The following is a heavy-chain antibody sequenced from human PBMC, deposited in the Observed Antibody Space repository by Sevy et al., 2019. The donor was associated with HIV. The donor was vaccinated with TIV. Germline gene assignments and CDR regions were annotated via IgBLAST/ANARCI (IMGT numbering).Heavy chain of an antibody. V-gene: IGHV1-24*01. CDR1: GYTLTELS. CDR3: ATGDPIAVAVRLIDY. Sequence: ASVKVSCKVSGYTLTELSMHWVRQAPGKGLEWMGGFDPEDGETIYAQKFQGRVTMTEDKSTDTAYMELGSLRSEDTAVYYCATGDPIAVAVRLIDYWGQGTLVTVSS. D-gene: IGHD6-19*01. J-gene: IGHJ4*02. CDR2: FDPEDGET.